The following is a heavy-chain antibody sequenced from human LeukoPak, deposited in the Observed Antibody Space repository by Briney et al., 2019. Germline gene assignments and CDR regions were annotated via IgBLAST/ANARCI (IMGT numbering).Heavy chain of an antibody. J-gene: IGHJ4*02. D-gene: IGHD6-13*01. CDR1: GYNFDKFG. Sequence: GASVKVSCKASGYNFDKFGIALVRQAPGQGLEWMGWINTHNGNTKYAQQYQGRVTMTTDTSTSTVYMELRSLRSDDTAVYFCARDTPQHLKRYDYWGQGTQVTVSS. CDR2: INTHNGNT. CDR3: ARDTPQHLKRYDY. V-gene: IGHV1-18*01.